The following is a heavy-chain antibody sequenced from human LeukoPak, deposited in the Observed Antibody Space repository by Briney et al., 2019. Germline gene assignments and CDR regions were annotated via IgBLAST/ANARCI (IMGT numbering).Heavy chain of an antibody. CDR3: ARDFTNIRGGGYFDN. V-gene: IGHV3-33*01. D-gene: IGHD2/OR15-2a*01. J-gene: IGHJ4*02. CDR2: IWFDGGKI. Sequence: GRSLRLSCAASGFPFSSYVMHWLRQATGKGLEWVAVIWFDGGKIYYADSVKGRFTISRDNSKNTLYLQMNSLRAEDTAVYHCARDFTNIRGGGYFDNWGQGTLVTVSS. CDR1: GFPFSSYV.